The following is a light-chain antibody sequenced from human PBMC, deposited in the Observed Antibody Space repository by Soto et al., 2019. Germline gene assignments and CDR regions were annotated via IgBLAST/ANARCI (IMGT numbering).Light chain of an antibody. Sequence: DIPMTQSPSSLSASVGDRVTMTCRASQPISIYLNWYQQKPGRAPKILIYAASRLRSGVPSRFSADGSGTDFTLTISSLQPEDFATYYCLQSSSTPPFTFGPGTKVDLK. V-gene: IGKV1-39*01. CDR2: AAS. CDR3: LQSSSTPPFT. J-gene: IGKJ3*01. CDR1: QPISIY.